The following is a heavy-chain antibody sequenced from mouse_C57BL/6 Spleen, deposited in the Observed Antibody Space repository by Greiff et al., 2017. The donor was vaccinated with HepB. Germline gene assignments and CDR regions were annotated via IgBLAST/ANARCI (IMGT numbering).Heavy chain of an antibody. Sequence: QVQLQESGAELARPGASVKLSCKASGYTFTSYGINWVKQRTGQGLEWIGEIYPRSGNTYYNEKFKGKATLTADKSSSTAYMELRSLTSEDAAVYFGAGSETTFVECSMDYWGQGTSVTVSS. D-gene: IGHD1-1*01. V-gene: IGHV1-81*01. CDR2: IYPRSGNT. J-gene: IGHJ4*01. CDR1: GYTFTSYG. CDR3: AGSETTFVECSMDY.